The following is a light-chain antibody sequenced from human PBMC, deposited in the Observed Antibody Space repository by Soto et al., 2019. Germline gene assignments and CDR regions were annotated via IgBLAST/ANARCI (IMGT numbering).Light chain of an antibody. CDR2: GAS. CDR1: QGIRND. CDR3: LHDYIFPLT. J-gene: IGKJ1*01. Sequence: AIQMTQSPTSLSASVGDRVTITCRASQGIRNDLGWYQQKPGKVPKVLIYGASTLQSGVPPRFSGSGSGTEFTLTISSLQTEDAATYYCLHDYIFPLTFGQGTRVEIK. V-gene: IGKV1-6*01.